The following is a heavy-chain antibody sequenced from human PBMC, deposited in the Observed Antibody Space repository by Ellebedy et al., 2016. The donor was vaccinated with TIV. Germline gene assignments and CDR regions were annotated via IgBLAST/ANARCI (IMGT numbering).Heavy chain of an antibody. Sequence: GESLKISCAASGFTFSNHVLHWVRQAPGKGLEWVALVWFDGSLQYYADSVRGRFSISRDNSKNTLFLQMNSLRAEDTAVYYCVREAEAFDNWGQGTMVTVSS. CDR2: VWFDGSLQ. CDR1: GFTFSNHV. J-gene: IGHJ3*02. CDR3: VREAEAFDN. V-gene: IGHV3-33*01.